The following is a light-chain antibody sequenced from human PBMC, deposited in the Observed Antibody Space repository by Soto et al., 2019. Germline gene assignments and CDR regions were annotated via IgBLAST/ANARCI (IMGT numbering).Light chain of an antibody. Sequence: ALTQPPSASGSPGQSVTISCTGTSSDVGGYNYVSWYQQHPGKAPKLMIYEVSKRPSGVPDRFSGSKSGNTASLTVSGLQAEDEADYYCSSYAGSYVVFGGGTKLTVL. V-gene: IGLV2-8*01. CDR3: SSYAGSYVV. CDR2: EVS. CDR1: SSDVGGYNY. J-gene: IGLJ2*01.